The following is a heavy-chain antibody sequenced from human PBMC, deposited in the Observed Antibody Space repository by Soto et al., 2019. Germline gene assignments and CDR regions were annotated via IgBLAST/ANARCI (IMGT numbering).Heavy chain of an antibody. CDR2: THYTGDT. Sequence: HLQLEESGPGVVKPSETLPLTCTVSGGSMRIADDYWDWLRQPPGKGLEWIGTTHYTGDTYYYPSLKSRVTISVDTSKNQFSLRLTSVTAADTAVYYCGRHSTTTGVIPRAFDIWGQGTMVTVSS. D-gene: IGHD2-2*01. J-gene: IGHJ3*02. V-gene: IGHV4-39*01. CDR1: GGSMRIADDY. CDR3: GRHSTTTGVIPRAFDI.